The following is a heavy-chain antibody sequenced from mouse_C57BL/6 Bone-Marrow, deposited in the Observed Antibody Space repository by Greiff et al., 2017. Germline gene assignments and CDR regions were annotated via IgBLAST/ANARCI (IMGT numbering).Heavy chain of an antibody. D-gene: IGHD1-1*01. CDR2: IYPRSGNT. CDR3: ARIGYGSPPWFAY. Sequence: QVQLQQSGAELARPGASVKLSCKASGYTFTSYGISWVKQRTGQGLEWIGEIYPRSGNTYYNEKFKGKATLTADKSSSTAYMELRSLTSEDSAVYFCARIGYGSPPWFAYWGQGTLVTVSA. J-gene: IGHJ3*01. CDR1: GYTFTSYG. V-gene: IGHV1-81*01.